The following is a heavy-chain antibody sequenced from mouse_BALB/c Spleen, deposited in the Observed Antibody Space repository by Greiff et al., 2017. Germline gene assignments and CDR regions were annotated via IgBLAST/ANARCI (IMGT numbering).Heavy chain of an antibody. CDR3: TNYYDYDEYAMDY. V-gene: IGHV6-6*02. D-gene: IGHD2-4*01. J-gene: IGHJ4*01. CDR2: IRLKSENYAT. CDR1: GFTFSSYW. Sequence: EVKLEESGGGLVQPGGSLKLSCVASGFTFSSYWMSWVRQSPEKGLEWVAEIRLKSENYATDYAESVKGKFTISRDDSKSRLYLQMNSLRAEDTGIYSCTNYYDYDEYAMDYWGQGTSVTVSS.